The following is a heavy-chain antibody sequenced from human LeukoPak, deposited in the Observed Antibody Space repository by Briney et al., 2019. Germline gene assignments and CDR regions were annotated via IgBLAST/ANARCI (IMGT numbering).Heavy chain of an antibody. CDR2: IYNSGST. D-gene: IGHD3-3*01. CDR1: GGSISSSSYY. CDR3: ARDNFWSGTDAFDI. V-gene: IGHV4-30-4*08. J-gene: IGHJ3*02. Sequence: KPSETLSLTCTVSGGSISSSSYYWGWIRQPPGKGLEWIGYIYNSGSTYYNPSLKSRITISEDTSKNQFSLKLSSVTAADTAVYYCARDNFWSGTDAFDIWGQGTMVTVSS.